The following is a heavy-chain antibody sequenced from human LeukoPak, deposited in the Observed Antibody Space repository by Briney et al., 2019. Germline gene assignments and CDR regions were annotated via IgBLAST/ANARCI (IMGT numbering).Heavy chain of an antibody. J-gene: IGHJ4*02. D-gene: IGHD6-19*01. CDR1: GFTFSSYA. V-gene: IGHV3-23*01. CDR2: ISGSGGST. Sequence: PGGSLRLSCAASGFTFSSYAMSWVRQAPGKGVEWVSAISGSGGSTYYADSVKGRFTLPRDNSKNTLYLQMMSLRAEQTAVYSCAKDHYPGYSSLFSYFDYWGQGTLVTVSS. CDR3: AKDHYPGYSSLFSYFDY.